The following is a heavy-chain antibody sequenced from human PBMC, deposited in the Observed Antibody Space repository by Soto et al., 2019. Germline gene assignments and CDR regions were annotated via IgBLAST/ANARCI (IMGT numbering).Heavy chain of an antibody. V-gene: IGHV4-59*08. Sequence: SETLSLTCTVSGGSISSYYWSWIRQPPGKGLEWIGYISDSGSTKYNPSLKGRVTISVDTSKNQFSLKLSSVTAADTAVYYCARRGYDILTGHHFFDYWGQGTLVTVSS. CDR1: GGSISSYY. CDR3: ARRGYDILTGHHFFDY. CDR2: ISDSGST. J-gene: IGHJ4*02. D-gene: IGHD3-9*01.